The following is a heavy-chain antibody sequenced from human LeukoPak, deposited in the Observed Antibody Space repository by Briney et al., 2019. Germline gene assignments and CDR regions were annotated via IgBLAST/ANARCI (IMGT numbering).Heavy chain of an antibody. J-gene: IGHJ6*02. CDR3: ARADCSSTSCYSPPYYYYYGMDV. V-gene: IGHV1-69*13. D-gene: IGHD2-2*01. CDR2: IIPIFGTA. CDR1: VGTFISYA. Sequence: ASVKVSCKASVGTFISYAISGVRQAPGQGLEWMGGIIPIFGTANYAQKFQGRVTITADESTSTAYMEMRSLRSEDTAVYYCARADCSSTSCYSPPYYYYYGMDVWGQGTTVTVSS.